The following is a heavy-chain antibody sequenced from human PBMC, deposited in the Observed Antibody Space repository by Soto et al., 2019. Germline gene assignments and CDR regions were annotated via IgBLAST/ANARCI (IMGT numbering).Heavy chain of an antibody. CDR1: GGSISSGGYY. CDR2: IYYSGST. V-gene: IGHV4-31*03. J-gene: IGHJ5*02. Sequence: QVQLQESGPGLVKPSQTLSLTCTVSGGSISSGGYYWSWIRQHPGKGLEWIGYIYYSGSTYYNPSLKSRVTISVDTSKNQFSLKLSSVTAADTAVYYCARVPLGYCSSTSCYDQNWFDPWGQGTLVTVSS. CDR3: ARVPLGYCSSTSCYDQNWFDP. D-gene: IGHD2-2*01.